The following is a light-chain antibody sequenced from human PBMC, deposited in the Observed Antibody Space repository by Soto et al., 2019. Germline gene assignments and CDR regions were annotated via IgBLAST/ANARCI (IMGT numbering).Light chain of an antibody. CDR1: SSDVGAYNY. V-gene: IGLV2-14*03. Sequence: QSALTQPASVSGSPGQSITISCTGTSSDVGAYNYVSWYQQHPGKAPKLMIFDVSNQPSGVSNRFSGSKSGNTASLTISGLQAEDEADYYCSSYTSSSIVVFGGGTKVTVL. J-gene: IGLJ2*01. CDR3: SSYTSSSIVV. CDR2: DVS.